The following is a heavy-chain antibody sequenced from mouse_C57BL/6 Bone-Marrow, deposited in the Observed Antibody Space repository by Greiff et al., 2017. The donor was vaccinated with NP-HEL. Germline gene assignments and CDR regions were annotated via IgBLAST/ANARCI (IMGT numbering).Heavy chain of an antibody. CDR3: ARGAYYSNYGYAMDY. Sequence: VQLQQSGAELARPGASVKLSCKASGYTFTSYGISWVKQRTGQGLEWIGELYPRSGNTYYNEKFKGKATLTADKSSSTAYMELRSLTSEDSAVYFCARGAYYSNYGYAMDYWGQGTSVTVSS. D-gene: IGHD2-5*01. V-gene: IGHV1-81*01. CDR1: GYTFTSYG. J-gene: IGHJ4*01. CDR2: LYPRSGNT.